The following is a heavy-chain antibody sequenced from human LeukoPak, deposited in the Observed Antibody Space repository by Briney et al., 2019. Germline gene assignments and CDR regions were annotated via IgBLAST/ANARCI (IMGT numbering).Heavy chain of an antibody. CDR1: GFTFSSYS. CDR3: ARDGRSAFAFDI. V-gene: IGHV3-21*01. J-gene: IGHJ3*02. CDR2: ISSSSSYI. Sequence: GGSLRLSCAASGFTFSSYSMNWVRQAPGKGLEWVSSISSSSSYIYYADSVKGRFTISRDNAKNSMYLQMTSLRAEDTAVYYCARDGRSAFAFDIWGQGTMVTVPS.